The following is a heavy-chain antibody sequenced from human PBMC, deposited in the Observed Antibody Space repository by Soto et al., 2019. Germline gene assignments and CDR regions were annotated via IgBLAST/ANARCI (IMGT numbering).Heavy chain of an antibody. CDR3: ARDCGKGYGMDV. CDR2: ISSRSSTI. J-gene: IGHJ6*02. Sequence: EVQLLESGGGLVRPGGSLRLSCAASGFTFTNYNMNWVRQAPGKGLEWVSYISSRSSTIYNADSVKGRFTISRDNAKNSLYLQMNSLRDEDTAVYYCARDCGKGYGMDVWGQGTTVTVSS. V-gene: IGHV3-48*02. CDR1: GFTFTNYN.